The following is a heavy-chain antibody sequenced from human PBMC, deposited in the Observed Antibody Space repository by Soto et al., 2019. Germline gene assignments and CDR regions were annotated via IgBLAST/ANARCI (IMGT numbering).Heavy chain of an antibody. D-gene: IGHD3-16*01. CDR2: MYSGGST. V-gene: IGHV3-53*01. Sequence: EVQLVESGGALIQPGGSLILSCAASGFTVSNNYISWVRQAPGKGLEWVSLMYSGGSTHYANSVKGRFTISRDGSKNTVYLQMKSLRAEDTAVYYCTQLGAFDVWGKGTMVTVSS. CDR3: TQLGAFDV. CDR1: GFTVSNNY. J-gene: IGHJ3*01.